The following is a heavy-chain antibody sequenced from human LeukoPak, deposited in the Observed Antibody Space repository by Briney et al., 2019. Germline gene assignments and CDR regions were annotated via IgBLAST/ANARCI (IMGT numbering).Heavy chain of an antibody. Sequence: SQTLSLTCAISGDSVSSNRASWTWIRQSPSRGLEWLGRTYYRSKWYNDYAVSLKSRISTNPDTSKNQFSLQLNSVTPEDTAVYYCSRSDGASDFDYWGQGTLVTVSS. CDR3: SRSDGASDFDY. J-gene: IGHJ4*02. CDR2: TYYRSKWYN. D-gene: IGHD5-24*01. CDR1: GDSVSSNRAS. V-gene: IGHV6-1*01.